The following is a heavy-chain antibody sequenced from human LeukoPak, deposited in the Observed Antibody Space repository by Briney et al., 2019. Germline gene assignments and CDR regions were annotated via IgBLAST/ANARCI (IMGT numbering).Heavy chain of an antibody. CDR1: GFTFSSYS. V-gene: IGHV3-48*04. CDR3: ARDLNVGARGWDY. D-gene: IGHD1-26*01. Sequence: PGGSLRLSCAASGFTFSSYSMNWVRQAPGNGLEWVSYISSSISTIYYADSVKGRFTISSDNAKNSLYLQMNSLRAEDTAVYYCARDLNVGARGWDYWGQGTLVTVSS. J-gene: IGHJ4*02. CDR2: ISSSISTI.